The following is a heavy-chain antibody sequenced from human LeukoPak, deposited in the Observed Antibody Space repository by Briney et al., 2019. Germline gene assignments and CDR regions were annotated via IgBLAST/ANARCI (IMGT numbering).Heavy chain of an antibody. CDR1: GGSFSGYY. CDR3: ATARSVSGYDLFDY. CDR2: INHSGST. V-gene: IGHV4-34*01. J-gene: IGHJ4*02. D-gene: IGHD5-12*01. Sequence: PSETQSLTCAVYGGSFSGYYWSWIRQPPGKGLEWIGEINHSGSTNYNPSLKSRVTISVDTSKKQFSLKLSSVTAADTAVYYCATARSVSGYDLFDYWGQGTLVTASS.